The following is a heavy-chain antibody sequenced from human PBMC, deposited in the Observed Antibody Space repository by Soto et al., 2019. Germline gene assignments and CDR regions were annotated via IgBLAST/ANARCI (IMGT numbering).Heavy chain of an antibody. CDR3: ARTLYSSGPRFGY. CDR1: GGSISSYY. J-gene: IGHJ4*02. Sequence: QVQLQESGPGLVKPSETLSLTCTVSGGSISSYYWSWIRQPPGKGLEWIGYIYYSGSTNYNPSLTGGVTISVDTSKNQFSLKLSSVTAADTAVYSCARTLYSSGPRFGYWGQGTLVTVSS. CDR2: IYYSGST. D-gene: IGHD5-18*01. V-gene: IGHV4-59*01.